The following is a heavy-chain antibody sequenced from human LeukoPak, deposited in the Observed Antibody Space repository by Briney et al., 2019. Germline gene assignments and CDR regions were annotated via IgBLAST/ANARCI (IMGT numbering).Heavy chain of an antibody. CDR1: GFTFSSYA. D-gene: IGHD1-26*01. CDR2: ISGSGGST. J-gene: IGHJ4*02. CDR3: AKDWSDYDYFEY. Sequence: GGSLRLSCAASGFTFSSYAMSWVRQAPGKGLEWVSTISGSGGSTYYADSVKGRFIISRDNSKNTLFLQMNSLRADDTAVYYCAKDWSDYDYFEYWGQGTLVTVFS. V-gene: IGHV3-23*01.